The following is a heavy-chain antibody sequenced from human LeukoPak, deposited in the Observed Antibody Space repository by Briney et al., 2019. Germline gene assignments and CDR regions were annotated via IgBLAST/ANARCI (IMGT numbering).Heavy chain of an antibody. CDR3: ARVFHRVYFDL. V-gene: IGHV1-2*02. Sequence: ASVKVSCKASGYTFTDYSLHWVRQAPGQGLEWMGWINPNNGGTNYAQKFQGRVTMTRDTSITTAYMELSRLRSDDTAVYYCARVFHRVYFDLWGRGTLVTVSS. D-gene: IGHD3-10*02. CDR2: INPNNGGT. J-gene: IGHJ2*01. CDR1: GYTFTDYS.